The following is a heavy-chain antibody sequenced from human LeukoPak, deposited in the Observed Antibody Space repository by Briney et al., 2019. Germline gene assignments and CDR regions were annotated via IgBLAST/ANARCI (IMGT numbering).Heavy chain of an antibody. Sequence: GGSLRLFWAPAGFTFSDYYMSWVRQAPGKGLEWVSYISSSGSTIYYADSVKGRFTITRDNAKNSLYLQMNSLRAEDTAVYYCATYDSSGYFDYWGQGTLVTVSS. D-gene: IGHD3-22*01. CDR3: ATYDSSGYFDY. J-gene: IGHJ4*02. CDR2: ISSSGSTI. V-gene: IGHV3-11*01. CDR1: GFTFSDYY.